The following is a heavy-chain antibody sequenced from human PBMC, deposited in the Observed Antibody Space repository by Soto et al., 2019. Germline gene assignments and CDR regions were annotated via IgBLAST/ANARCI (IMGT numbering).Heavy chain of an antibody. D-gene: IGHD6-13*01. CDR2: IYYSGST. J-gene: IGHJ6*02. CDR1: GGSISSYY. V-gene: IGHV4-59*01. CDR3: ARDLRIAAAGTNYYYHGMDV. Sequence: QVQLQESGPGLVKPSETLSLTCTVSGGSISSYYWSWIRQPPGKGLEWIGYIYYSGSTNYNPSLKSRVTISVDTAKNQFSLKLSSVTAADTAVYYCARDLRIAAAGTNYYYHGMDVWGQGTTVTVSS.